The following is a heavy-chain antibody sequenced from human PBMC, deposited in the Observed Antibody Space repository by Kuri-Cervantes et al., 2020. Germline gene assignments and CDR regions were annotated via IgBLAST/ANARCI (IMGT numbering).Heavy chain of an antibody. V-gene: IGHV4-34*01. CDR2: INHSGST. CDR1: GGSFSGYY. CDR3: GNYYDSSGYYSGYFQH. Sequence: GSLRLSCAVYGGSFSGYYWSWIRQPPGKGLEWIGEINHSGSTNYNPSLKSRVTISVDTSKNQFSLKLSSVTAADTAVYYCGNYYDSSGYYSGYFQHWGQGTLVTVSS. D-gene: IGHD3-22*01. J-gene: IGHJ1*01.